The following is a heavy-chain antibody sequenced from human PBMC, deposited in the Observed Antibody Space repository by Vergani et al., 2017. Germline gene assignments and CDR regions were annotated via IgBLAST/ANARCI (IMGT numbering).Heavy chain of an antibody. Sequence: EVQLVESGGGLVQPGGSLRLSCAASGFTFSSYSMNWVRQAPGKGLEWVSYISSSSSTIYYADSVKGRFTISRDNAKNSLYLQMNSLRAEDTAVYYCARDPPPLYCSSTSCYTGNYYYYGMDVWGQGTTVTVSS. CDR3: ARDPPPLYCSSTSCYTGNYYYYGMDV. V-gene: IGHV3-48*01. CDR1: GFTFSSYS. CDR2: ISSSSSTI. D-gene: IGHD2-2*02. J-gene: IGHJ6*02.